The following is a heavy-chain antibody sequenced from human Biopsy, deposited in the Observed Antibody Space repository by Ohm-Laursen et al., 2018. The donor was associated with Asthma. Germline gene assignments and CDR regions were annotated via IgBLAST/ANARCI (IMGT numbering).Heavy chain of an antibody. D-gene: IGHD2-15*01. CDR3: ARPADCSGGACYSYGWFDP. CDR2: VSHTGST. Sequence: SETLSLTCTVSGGSIRSHDWTWIRLPPGKGLEYIGDVSHTGSTNYNPSLKSRVTMSLDTSKNQFSLRLTSVTPADTAVYYCARPADCSGGACYSYGWFDPWGHGTRVTVSS. CDR1: GGSIRSHD. J-gene: IGHJ5*02. V-gene: IGHV4-59*11.